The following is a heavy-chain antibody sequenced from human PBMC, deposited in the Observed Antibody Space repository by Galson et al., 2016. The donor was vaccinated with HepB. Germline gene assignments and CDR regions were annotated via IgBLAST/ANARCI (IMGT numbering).Heavy chain of an antibody. J-gene: IGHJ2*01. CDR3: SIESGL. Sequence: SLRLSCAASGFTFNIYAMSWVRKAPGKGLEWVGFIRIKATGGTAEYAASVTGRFTISRDDSKSVAYLQMNSLKTEDTAVYSCSIESGLWGRGTLVTVSS. CDR1: GFTFNIYA. CDR2: IRIKATGGTA. V-gene: IGHV3-49*04.